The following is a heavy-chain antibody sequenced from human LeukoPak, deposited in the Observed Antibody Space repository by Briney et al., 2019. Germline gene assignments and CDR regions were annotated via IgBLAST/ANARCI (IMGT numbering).Heavy chain of an antibody. V-gene: IGHV4-59*12. Sequence: PSETLSLTCTVSGRSISSFYWSWIRQPPGKGLEWIGYIYYTGSTNYNPSLKSRVTISVDTSKNQFSLKLSSVTAADTAVYYCARSIGYKDYWGQGTLVTVSS. CDR2: IYYTGST. CDR3: ARSIGYKDY. CDR1: GRSISSFY. J-gene: IGHJ4*02. D-gene: IGHD1-14*01.